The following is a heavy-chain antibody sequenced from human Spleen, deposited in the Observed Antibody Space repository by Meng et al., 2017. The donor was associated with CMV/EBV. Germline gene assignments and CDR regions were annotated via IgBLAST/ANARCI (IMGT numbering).Heavy chain of an antibody. CDR1: GFSFNNYE. Sequence: GESLKISCEASGFSFNNYEMNWVRQAPGKGLEWVSYISSSGSTIYQADSVKGRFSISRDNSKNYLHLQMDSLKAEDTAVYYCARSRDYIYGMDVWGQGTTVTVSS. V-gene: IGHV3-48*03. J-gene: IGHJ6*02. CDR2: ISSSGSTI. CDR3: ARSRDYIYGMDV.